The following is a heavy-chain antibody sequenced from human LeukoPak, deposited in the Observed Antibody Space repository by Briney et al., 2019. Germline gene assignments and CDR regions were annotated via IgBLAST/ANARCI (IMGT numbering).Heavy chain of an antibody. V-gene: IGHV4-59*01. CDR1: GGSISSYY. CDR2: IYYSGST. J-gene: IGHJ6*02. Sequence: SETLSLTCTVSGGSISSYYWSWIRQPPGKGLEWIGYIYYSGSTNCNPSLKSRVTISVDTSKNQFSLKLSSVTAADTAVYYCAREKDYDMDVWGQGTTVTVSS. CDR3: AREKDYDMDV.